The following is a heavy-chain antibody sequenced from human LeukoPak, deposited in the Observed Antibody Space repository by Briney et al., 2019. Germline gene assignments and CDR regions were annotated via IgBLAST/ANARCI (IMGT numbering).Heavy chain of an antibody. D-gene: IGHD6-13*01. Sequence: GGSLRLSCAASGFTFSSYAMSWVRQAPGKGLEWVSAISGSGGSTYYADSVKGRFTISRDNSKNTLYLRMNSLRAEDTAVYYCATQQYSSSWYEIDYWGQGTLVTVSS. CDR1: GFTFSSYA. CDR3: ATQQYSSSWYEIDY. CDR2: ISGSGGST. V-gene: IGHV3-23*01. J-gene: IGHJ4*02.